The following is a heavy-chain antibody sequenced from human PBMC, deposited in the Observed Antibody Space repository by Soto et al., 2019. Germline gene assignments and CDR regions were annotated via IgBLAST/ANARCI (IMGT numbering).Heavy chain of an antibody. CDR2: ISAYNGNT. V-gene: IGHV1-18*01. CDR3: ASEGPAPYYYYGMDV. CDR1: GYSFTTYG. J-gene: IGHJ6*02. Sequence: QVQLVQSGGEMKKPGASVKVSCKTSGYSFTTYGISWVRQAPGQGLEWMGWISAYNGNTNYAQKLQDRVTMTTDTSTSTAYMELRSLRSDDTAVYYCASEGPAPYYYYGMDVWGQGSTVTVSS.